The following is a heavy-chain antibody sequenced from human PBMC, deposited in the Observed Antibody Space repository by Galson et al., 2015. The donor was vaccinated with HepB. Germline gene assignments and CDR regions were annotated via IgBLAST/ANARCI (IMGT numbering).Heavy chain of an antibody. CDR2: IDPSDSYT. D-gene: IGHD6-19*01. Sequence: QSGAEVKKPGESLTISCKTSGYRFYNYWITWVRQKPGQGLEWMGRIDPSDSYTNYSPSFQGHVTISVDRSISTAYLQWSSLKASDSAIYYCARSVVTVSGTCGDNWGQGTLVTVSS. CDR1: GYRFYNYW. V-gene: IGHV5-10-1*01. CDR3: ARSVVTVSGTCGDN. J-gene: IGHJ4*02.